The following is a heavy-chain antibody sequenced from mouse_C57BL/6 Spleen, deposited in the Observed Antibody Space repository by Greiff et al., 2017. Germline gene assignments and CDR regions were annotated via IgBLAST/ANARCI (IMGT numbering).Heavy chain of an antibody. CDR3: ARQTITTVVATDYAMDY. CDR1: GFTFSSYG. Sequence: EVQLVESGGDLVKPGGSLKLSCAASGFTFSSYGMSWVRLTPDKRLEWVATISSGGSYTYYPDSVKGRFTISRDNAKNTLYLQMSSLKSEDTAMYYCARQTITTVVATDYAMDYWGQGTSVTVSS. V-gene: IGHV5-6*01. J-gene: IGHJ4*01. D-gene: IGHD1-1*01. CDR2: ISSGGSYT.